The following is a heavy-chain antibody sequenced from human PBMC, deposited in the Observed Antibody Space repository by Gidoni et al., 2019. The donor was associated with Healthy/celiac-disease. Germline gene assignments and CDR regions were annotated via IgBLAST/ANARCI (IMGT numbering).Heavy chain of an antibody. CDR1: GGTVSSYA. D-gene: IGHD3-10*01. CDR2: IIPIFGTA. CDR3: ARGGITMVRGVIIWFDP. V-gene: IGHV1-69*01. Sequence: QVQLEQSGAEVKKPGSSVKVSCKASGGTVSSYAISWVRQAPVQGLEWMGGIIPIFGTATYAQKFQGRVTITADESTSTAYMELSSLRSEDTAVYYCARGGITMVRGVIIWFDPWGQGTLVTVSS. J-gene: IGHJ5*02.